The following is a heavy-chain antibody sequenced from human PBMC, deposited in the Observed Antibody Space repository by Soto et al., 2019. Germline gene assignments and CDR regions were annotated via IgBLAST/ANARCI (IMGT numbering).Heavy chain of an antibody. V-gene: IGHV3-23*01. CDR2: ISGGGGIT. Sequence: PVGSLRLSCAASGFTFSNYAMSWVRRAPGKGLECVSVISGGGGITYHADSVKGRFTISRDNSKNTLYLQMNSLRAEDTAVYYCAKDLGDSSPVGFDYWGQGTLVTVSS. CDR3: AKDLGDSSPVGFDY. D-gene: IGHD3-22*01. CDR1: GFTFSNYA. J-gene: IGHJ4*02.